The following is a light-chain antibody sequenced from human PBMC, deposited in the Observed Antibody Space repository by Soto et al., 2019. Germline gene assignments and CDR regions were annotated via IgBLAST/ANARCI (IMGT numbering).Light chain of an antibody. CDR2: AAS. V-gene: IGKV1-27*01. J-gene: IGKJ1*01. CDR3: QKYNSAPWT. CDR1: QGISNY. Sequence: DIQMTQSPSSLSASVGDRVTITCRASQGISNYLAWYQQKPGKVPKLLIYAASTFQSGVPSRFSGSGSGTDFTLTISSLQPEDDATYYCQKYNSAPWTFGQGTKVEIK.